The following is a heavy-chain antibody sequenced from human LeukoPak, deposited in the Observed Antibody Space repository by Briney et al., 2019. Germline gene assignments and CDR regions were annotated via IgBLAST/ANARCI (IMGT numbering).Heavy chain of an antibody. Sequence: SETLSLTCTVSGGSISSTSFYWGWIRQPPGKGLEWIASIYYSGSTYYNPSLESRVTISLDTSKNQFSLKLSSVTAADTAVYYCARHISVSMVDPWGQGTLVTVSS. CDR2: IYYSGST. CDR1: GGSISSTSFY. D-gene: IGHD2-21*01. CDR3: ARHISVSMVDP. J-gene: IGHJ5*02. V-gene: IGHV4-39*07.